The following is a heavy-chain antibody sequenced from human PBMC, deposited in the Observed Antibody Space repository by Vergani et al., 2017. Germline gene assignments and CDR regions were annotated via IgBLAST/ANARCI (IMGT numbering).Heavy chain of an antibody. Sequence: EVQLVESGGGLVKPGGSLRLSCAASGFTFSSYSMNWVRQAPGKGLEWVSSISSSSSYIYYADSVKGLFTISRDNAKNSLYLQMNSLRAEDTAVYYCARAGFGEYTSYWGQGTLVTVSS. J-gene: IGHJ4*02. V-gene: IGHV3-21*01. CDR2: ISSSSSYI. CDR3: ARAGFGEYTSY. CDR1: GFTFSSYS. D-gene: IGHD3-10*01.